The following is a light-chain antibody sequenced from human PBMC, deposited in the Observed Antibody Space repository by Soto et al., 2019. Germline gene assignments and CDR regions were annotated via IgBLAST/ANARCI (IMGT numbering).Light chain of an antibody. CDR1: QSVSSY. CDR3: LHHGSSLWT. V-gene: IGKV3-11*01. CDR2: DAS. J-gene: IGKJ1*01. Sequence: IVLTQSPATLSLSLGDSSTLSCRASQSVSSYLAWHQQKPGQAPRLLIDDASNRATGIPARFSGSGSGTDFSLTISRLEPEDLAMYYCLHHGSSLWTFGQGTKVDI.